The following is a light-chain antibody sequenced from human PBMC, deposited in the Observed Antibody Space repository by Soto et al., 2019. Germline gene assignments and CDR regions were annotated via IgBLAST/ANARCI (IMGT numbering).Light chain of an antibody. CDR3: LHYNSYSEA. V-gene: IGKV1-6*01. CDR2: AAS. Sequence: AIQLTQSPSSLSASVLDRATVTFRASQGIRNDLGWYQQKPGKAPKLLIYAASSLQSGVPSRFSGSGSGTDFTLTISSLQPEDFATYYCLHYNSYSEAFGQGTKVDIK. CDR1: QGIRND. J-gene: IGKJ1*01.